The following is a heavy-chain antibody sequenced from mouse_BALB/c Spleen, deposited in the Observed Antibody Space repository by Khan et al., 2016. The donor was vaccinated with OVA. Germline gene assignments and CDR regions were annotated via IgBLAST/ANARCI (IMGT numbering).Heavy chain of an antibody. Sequence: QIQLVQSGAELVRPGTSVKVSCKASGYSFTDYLIDWVNQRPGQGLEWIGVINPGSGGTNYNEKFTGKATLTADKSSSTAYMQLSSLTSDDSAVYFCARGGYGSLAYWGQGTLVTVSA. V-gene: IGHV1-54*03. CDR3: ARGGYGSLAY. CDR1: GYSFTDYL. D-gene: IGHD1-1*02. J-gene: IGHJ3*01. CDR2: INPGSGGT.